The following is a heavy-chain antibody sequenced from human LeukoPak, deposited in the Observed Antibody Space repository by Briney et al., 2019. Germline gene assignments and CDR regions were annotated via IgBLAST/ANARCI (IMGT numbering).Heavy chain of an antibody. Sequence: PETLSLTCAVYGGSFSGYYWSWIRQPPGKGLEWIGEINHSGSTNYNPSLKSRVTLSLDTSKNQFSLKLSSVTAADTAVYYCARGHGDYYFDSWGQGTLVTVSS. V-gene: IGHV4-34*01. J-gene: IGHJ4*02. CDR3: ARGHGDYYFDS. CDR1: GGSFSGYY. D-gene: IGHD4-17*01. CDR2: INHSGST.